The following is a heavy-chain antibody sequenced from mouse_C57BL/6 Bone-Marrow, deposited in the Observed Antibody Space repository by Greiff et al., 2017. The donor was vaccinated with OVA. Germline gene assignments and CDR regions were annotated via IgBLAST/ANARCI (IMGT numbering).Heavy chain of an antibody. CDR3: AREGTTARYFDV. D-gene: IGHD1-2*01. CDR2: IDPSDSYT. V-gene: IGHV1-50*01. J-gene: IGHJ1*03. Sequence: VQLQQPGAELVKPGASVKLSCKASGYTFTSYWMQWVKQRPGQGLEWIGEIDPSDSYTNYNQKFKGKATLTVDTSSSTAYMQLSSLTSEDSAVYYCAREGTTARYFDVWGTGTTVTVSS. CDR1: GYTFTSYW.